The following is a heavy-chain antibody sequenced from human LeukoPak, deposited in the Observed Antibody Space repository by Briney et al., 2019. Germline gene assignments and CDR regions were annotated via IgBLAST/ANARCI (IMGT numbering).Heavy chain of an antibody. D-gene: IGHD4-17*01. J-gene: IGHJ4*02. CDR2: INHSGST. V-gene: IGHV4-34*01. Sequence: PSETLSLTCAVYGGSFSGYYWSWIRQPPGKGLEWIGEINHSGSTNYNPSLKSRVTISVDTSKNQFSLKLSSVTAADTAVYYCARESRNYGDYTKDYWGQGTLVTVSS. CDR1: GGSFSGYY. CDR3: ARESRNYGDYTKDY.